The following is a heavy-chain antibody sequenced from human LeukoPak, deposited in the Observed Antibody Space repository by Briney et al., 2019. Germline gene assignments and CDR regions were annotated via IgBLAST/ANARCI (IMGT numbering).Heavy chain of an antibody. CDR3: AKPCSSTSCYGLHFDY. J-gene: IGHJ4*02. CDR2: IRYDGSNK. V-gene: IGHV3-30*02. D-gene: IGHD2-2*01. CDR1: GFTFSSYG. Sequence: GGSLRLSCAASGFTFSSYGMHWVRQAPGKGLEWVAFIRYDGSNKYYADSVKGRFTISRDNSKNTLYLQMNSLRAEDTAVYYCAKPCSSTSCYGLHFDYWGQGTLVTVSS.